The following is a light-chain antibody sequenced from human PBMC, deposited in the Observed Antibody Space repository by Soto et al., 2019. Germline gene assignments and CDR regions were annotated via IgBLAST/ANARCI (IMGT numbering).Light chain of an antibody. Sequence: EIVMTQSPATLSVSPGKRATLSCRASQSVSSDLAWYQQKPGQAPRLLIYDASTRPTGTPARFSGSGSGTDFTLPISSLQSEDFAVYYCQQYNKWPSITFGQGTRLEI. J-gene: IGKJ5*01. CDR1: QSVSSD. CDR3: QQYNKWPSIT. CDR2: DAS. V-gene: IGKV3-15*01.